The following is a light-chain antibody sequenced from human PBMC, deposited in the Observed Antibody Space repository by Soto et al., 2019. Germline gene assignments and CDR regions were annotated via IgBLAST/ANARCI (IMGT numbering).Light chain of an antibody. CDR3: QQYYSYPRT. CDR2: AAS. J-gene: IGKJ1*01. Sequence: RMTQSPSSFSASTGDRVTITCRASQGISSYLAWYQQKPGKAPKLLIYAASTLQSGVPSRFSGSGSGTDFTLTISCLQSEDFATYYCQQYYSYPRTFGQGTKV. V-gene: IGKV1-8*01. CDR1: QGISSY.